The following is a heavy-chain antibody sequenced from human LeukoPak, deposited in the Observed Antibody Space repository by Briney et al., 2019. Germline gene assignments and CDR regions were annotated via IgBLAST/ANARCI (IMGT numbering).Heavy chain of an antibody. Sequence: SQTLSLTCTVSGGSISSGSYYWSWIRQPAGKGLEWVGRIYSSGSTNYNPSLKSRVTLSVDTSKNQFSLKLNSVTAADTAVYYCARDLNPWNFWDYWGQGTLVTVSS. D-gene: IGHD1-7*01. CDR1: GGSISSGSYY. CDR2: IYSSGST. V-gene: IGHV4-61*02. CDR3: ARDLNPWNFWDY. J-gene: IGHJ4*02.